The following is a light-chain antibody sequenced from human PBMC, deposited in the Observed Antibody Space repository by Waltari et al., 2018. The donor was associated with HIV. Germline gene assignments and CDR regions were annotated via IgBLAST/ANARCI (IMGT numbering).Light chain of an antibody. Sequence: QSVLTQPPSASGTPGQRIIIPCSGSPSNIGTNNVNRYQQLPGTTPRLLMHSNSQRPSGVPDRFSGSRSGTSASLAISGLQSEDEADYYCSAWDASLGAWMFGGGTKLTVL. CDR2: SNS. V-gene: IGLV1-44*01. CDR1: PSNIGTNN. CDR3: SAWDASLGAWM. J-gene: IGLJ3*02.